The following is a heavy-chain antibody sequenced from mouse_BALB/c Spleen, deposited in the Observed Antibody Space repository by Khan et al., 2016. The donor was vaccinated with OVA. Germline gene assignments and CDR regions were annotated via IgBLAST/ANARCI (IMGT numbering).Heavy chain of an antibody. D-gene: IGHD1-1*01. J-gene: IGHJ2*01. CDR1: GFSFSSYS. V-gene: IGHV5-6-4*01. Sequence: VELVESGGGLVRPGGSLKLSCAASGFSFSSYSMSWVRQTPEKRLEWVATISSGGSYTYYPDSVKGRFTISRDNAKNTLSLQMSSLKSEDTAMYYCPRNRGYYGHKPYFDYWGQGTTLTVSS. CDR3: PRNRGYYGHKPYFDY. CDR2: ISSGGSYT.